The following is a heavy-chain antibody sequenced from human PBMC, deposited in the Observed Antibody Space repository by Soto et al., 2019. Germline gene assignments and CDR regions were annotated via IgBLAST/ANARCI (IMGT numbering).Heavy chain of an antibody. J-gene: IGHJ4*02. CDR3: ARGPSGYEN. CDR1: GRSVNNIE. CDR2: VYYSGTT. D-gene: IGHD3-22*01. Sequence: PXGILWLTLMVSGRSVNNIEWGWIRQPPGKGLEWIGYVYYSGTTNYNPSLKSRVTISVDTSKNQFSLKLSSVTAADTAVYYYARGPSGYENWGRGTLVTVSS. V-gene: IGHV4-59*02.